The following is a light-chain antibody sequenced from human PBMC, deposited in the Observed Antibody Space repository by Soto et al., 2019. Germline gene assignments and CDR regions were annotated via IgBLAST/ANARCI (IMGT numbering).Light chain of an antibody. CDR2: GAS. Sequence: EIVMTQSPVTLSLSPGERATLSCRASQRVSSKVAWYQQKPGQAPRLLIYGASTRATGIPARFSGSESETEFTLTISSLQSEDFAVYYGQQYKNWPTYTFGQGTKVDIK. CDR3: QQYKNWPTYT. CDR1: QRVSSK. V-gene: IGKV3-15*01. J-gene: IGKJ2*01.